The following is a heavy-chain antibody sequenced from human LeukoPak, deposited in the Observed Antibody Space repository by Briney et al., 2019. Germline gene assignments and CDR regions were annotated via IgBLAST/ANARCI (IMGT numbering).Heavy chain of an antibody. D-gene: IGHD3-22*01. CDR1: GYTFTGYY. CDR2: INPNSGGT. Sequence: VASVKVSCKASGYTFTGYYMHWVRQAPGQGLEWMGWINPNSGGTNYAQKFQGRVTMTRDTSISTAYMELSRLRSDDTAVYYCARDRPWWDSSGYYYVETDYWGQGTLVTVSS. V-gene: IGHV1-2*02. CDR3: ARDRPWWDSSGYYYVETDY. J-gene: IGHJ4*02.